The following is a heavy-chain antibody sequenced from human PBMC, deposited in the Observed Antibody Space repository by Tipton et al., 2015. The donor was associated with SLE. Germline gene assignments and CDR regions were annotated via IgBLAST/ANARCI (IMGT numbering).Heavy chain of an antibody. CDR3: VPRQVDFDH. CDR2: ISGGGDST. V-gene: IGHV3-23*01. D-gene: IGHD2-15*01. J-gene: IGHJ4*02. Sequence: SLRLSCAASAFSVSAYHMRWVRQAPGKGLEWVSVISGGGDSTSYADSVKGRFTISRDNSKNTLYLQMDNLRGDDTAVYYCVPRQVDFDHWGQGTLVSVSS. CDR1: AFSVSAYH.